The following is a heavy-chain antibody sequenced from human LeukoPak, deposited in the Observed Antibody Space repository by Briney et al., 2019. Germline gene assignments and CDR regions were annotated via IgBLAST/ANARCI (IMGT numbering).Heavy chain of an antibody. CDR2: IYYSGST. J-gene: IGHJ4*02. CDR3: ARVAASGNDY. V-gene: IGHV4-39*07. CDR1: GGSISSSSYY. D-gene: IGHD6-13*01. Sequence: LETLSLTCTVSGGSISSSSYYWGWIRQPPGKGLEWIGSIYYSGSTYYNPSLKSRVTISVDTSKNQFSLKLSSVTAADTAVYYCARVAASGNDYWGQGTLVTVSS.